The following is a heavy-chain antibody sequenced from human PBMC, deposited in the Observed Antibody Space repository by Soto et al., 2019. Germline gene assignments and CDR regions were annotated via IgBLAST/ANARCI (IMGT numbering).Heavy chain of an antibody. D-gene: IGHD2-15*01. J-gene: IGHJ6*02. V-gene: IGHV4-59*01. Sequence: SETLSLTCTVSGGSITSYYWSWIRQPPGKGLEWIGYIFYSGSTNYNPSLKSRVTISVDTSKNQFSLNLSSVTAADTAVYYFARVLLGYCSGNSCYDYYGMDVWGQGTTVTVSS. CDR3: ARVLLGYCSGNSCYDYYGMDV. CDR1: GGSITSYY. CDR2: IFYSGST.